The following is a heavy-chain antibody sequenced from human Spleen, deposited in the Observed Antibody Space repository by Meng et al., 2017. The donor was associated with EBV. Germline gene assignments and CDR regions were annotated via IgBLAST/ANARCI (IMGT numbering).Heavy chain of an antibody. Sequence: QVQLQESGTGQVNPSGTLSLICTVSGGSISTSNGWSWVRQSPEKGLEWIGEVFRTGDTNYNPSLKSRVTILIDKSKNQFSLKLNSVTAADTAIYFCASDGKSRYFDNWGPGTLVTVSS. V-gene: IGHV4-4*02. CDR2: VFRTGDT. CDR1: GGSISTSNG. J-gene: IGHJ4*02. D-gene: IGHD1-1*01. CDR3: ASDGKSRYFDN.